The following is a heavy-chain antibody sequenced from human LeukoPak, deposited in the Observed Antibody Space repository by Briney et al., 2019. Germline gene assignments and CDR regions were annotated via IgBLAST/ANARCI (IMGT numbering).Heavy chain of an antibody. V-gene: IGHV1-8*01. CDR3: ARLYYGDYGPSHYYYYYMDV. D-gene: IGHD4-17*01. J-gene: IGHJ6*03. CDR1: GYTFTSYD. CDR2: MNPNSGNT. Sequence: GASVKASCKASGYTFTSYDINWVRQATGQGLEWMGWMNPNSGNTGYAQKFQGRVTMTRNTSISTAYMELSSLRSEDTAVYYCARLYYGDYGPSHYYYYYMDVWGKGTTVTVSS.